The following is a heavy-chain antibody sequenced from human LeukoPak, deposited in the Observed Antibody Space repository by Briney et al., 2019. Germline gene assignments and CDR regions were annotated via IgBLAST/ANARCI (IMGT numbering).Heavy chain of an antibody. Sequence: ASVKVSCKASGYTFTSYGISWVRQAPGQGLEWMGWISAYNGNTNYAQKFQGRVIMTRDTSTSTVYMELSSLRSEDTAVYYCARGVYVWWELHRNWFDPWGQGTLVTVSS. CDR3: ARGVYVWWELHRNWFDP. CDR2: ISAYNGNT. J-gene: IGHJ5*02. CDR1: GYTFTSYG. V-gene: IGHV1-18*01. D-gene: IGHD1-26*01.